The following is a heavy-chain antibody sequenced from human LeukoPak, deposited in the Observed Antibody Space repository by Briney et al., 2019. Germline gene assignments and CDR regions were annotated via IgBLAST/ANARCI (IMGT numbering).Heavy chain of an antibody. V-gene: IGHV3-9*01. CDR3: AKFSLYDDPDF. Sequence: PGGSLRLPCAASGFTFDDYAMHWVRQAPGKGLEWVSGISWNSGSIGYADSVKGRFTISRDNTKNSLFLQMNSLRADDTAVYYCAKFSLYDDPDFWGQGTLVTVSS. CDR1: GFTFDDYA. D-gene: IGHD3-22*01. CDR2: ISWNSGSI. J-gene: IGHJ4*02.